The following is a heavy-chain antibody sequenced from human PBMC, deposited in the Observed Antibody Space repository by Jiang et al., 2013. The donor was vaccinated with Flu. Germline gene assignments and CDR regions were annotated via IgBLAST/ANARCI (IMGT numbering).Heavy chain of an antibody. J-gene: IGHJ4*02. D-gene: IGHD3-3*01. CDR3: ARDYVNNIAIFGVALRGSGYFDY. V-gene: IGHV4-34*01. Sequence: LLKPSETLSLTCAVYGGSFSGYYWSWIRQAPGKGLEWIGEINQGGRAYYNPSLKSRVIISVDTSKNQFSLKLNSVTAADTALYYCARDYVNNIAIFGVALRGSGYFDYWGQGTLVTVSS. CDR1: GGSFSGYY. CDR2: INQGGRA.